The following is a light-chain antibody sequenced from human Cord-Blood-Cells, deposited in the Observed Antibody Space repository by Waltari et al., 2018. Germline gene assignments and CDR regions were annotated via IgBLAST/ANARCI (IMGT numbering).Light chain of an antibody. V-gene: IGLV2-14*01. CDR3: SSYTSSSTYV. J-gene: IGLJ1*01. Sequence: QSALSQPASVSGSPGQSSTISCPGTSSDFGGYKHVSWYQQHPGKAPKLMIYEVSNRPSGVSNRFSGSKSGNTASLTISGLQAEDEADYYCSSYTSSSTYVFGTGTKVTVL. CDR1: SSDFGGYKH. CDR2: EVS.